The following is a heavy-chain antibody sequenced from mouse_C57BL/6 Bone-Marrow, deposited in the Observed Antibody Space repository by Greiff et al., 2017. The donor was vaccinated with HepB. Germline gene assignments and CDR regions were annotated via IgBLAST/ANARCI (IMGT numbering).Heavy chain of an antibody. CDR1: GYTFTSYG. V-gene: IGHV1-81*01. J-gene: IGHJ3*01. CDR2: IYPRSGNT. D-gene: IGHD1-1*01. CDR3: ARLGGSSYRVAY. Sequence: VQLQQSGAELARPGASVKLSCKASGYTFTSYGISWVKQRTGQGLEWIGEIYPRSGNTYYNEKFKGKATLTADKSSSTAYMELRSLTSEDSAVYFCARLGGSSYRVAYWGQGTLVTVSA.